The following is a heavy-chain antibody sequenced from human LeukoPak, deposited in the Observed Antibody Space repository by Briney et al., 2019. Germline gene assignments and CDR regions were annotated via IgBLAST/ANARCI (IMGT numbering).Heavy chain of an antibody. CDR2: MTAYNANT. Sequence: ASXKVSCKASGDTFTREGISWGGEAGGQGGEGMGGMTAYNANTNYAQQLQGSVTMTTDTSTSTAYMELRSLRSDDTAVYYCARSSNCVPYYYYMDVWGKGTTVTVSS. J-gene: IGHJ6*03. D-gene: IGHD6-13*01. CDR1: GDTFTREG. CDR3: ARSSNCVPYYYYMDV. V-gene: IGHV1-18*01.